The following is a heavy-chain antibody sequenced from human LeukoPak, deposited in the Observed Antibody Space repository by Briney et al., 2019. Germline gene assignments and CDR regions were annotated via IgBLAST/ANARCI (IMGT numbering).Heavy chain of an antibody. J-gene: IGHJ4*02. Sequence: GGSLRLSCAASGFTVSSNYMSWVRQAPGKGLEWVSVIYSGGSTYYADSVKGRFTISRDNSKNTLYLQMNSLRAEDTAVYYCARDYYDSSGYYYGVYYFDYWGQGTLVTVSS. V-gene: IGHV3-53*01. CDR3: ARDYYDSSGYYYGVYYFDY. D-gene: IGHD3-22*01. CDR1: GFTVSSNY. CDR2: IYSGGST.